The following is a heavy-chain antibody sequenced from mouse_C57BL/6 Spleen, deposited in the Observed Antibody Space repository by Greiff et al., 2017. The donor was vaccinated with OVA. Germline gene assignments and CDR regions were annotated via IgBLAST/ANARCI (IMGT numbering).Heavy chain of an antibody. CDR3: TRPDDGYLAWFAY. Sequence: VQLQQSGAELVRPGASVTLSCKASGYTFTDYEMHWVKQTPVHGLEWIGAIDPETGGTAYNQKFTGKAILTADKSSSTAYMELRSLTSEDSAVYYCTRPDDGYLAWFAYWGQGTLVTVSA. V-gene: IGHV1-15*01. J-gene: IGHJ3*01. D-gene: IGHD2-3*01. CDR2: IDPETGGT. CDR1: GYTFTDYE.